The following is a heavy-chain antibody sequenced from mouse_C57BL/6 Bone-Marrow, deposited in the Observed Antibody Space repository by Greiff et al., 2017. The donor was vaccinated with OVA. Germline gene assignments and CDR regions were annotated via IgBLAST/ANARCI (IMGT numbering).Heavy chain of an antibody. CDR3: ARESYGSSYVWFAY. CDR1: GYTFTSYG. Sequence: QVHVKQSGAELARPGASVKLSCKASGYTFTSYGISWVKQRTGQGLEWIGEIYPRSGNTYYNEKFKGKATLTADKSSSTAYMELRSLTSEDSAVYFCARESYGSSYVWFAYWGQGTLVTVSA. J-gene: IGHJ3*01. V-gene: IGHV1-81*01. D-gene: IGHD1-1*01. CDR2: IYPRSGNT.